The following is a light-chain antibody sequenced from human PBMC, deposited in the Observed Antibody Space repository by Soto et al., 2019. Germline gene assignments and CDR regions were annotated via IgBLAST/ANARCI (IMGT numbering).Light chain of an antibody. CDR3: SSYTRDNTLWV. CDR2: GNR. CDR1: NSNLGAGYD. J-gene: IGLJ1*01. V-gene: IGLV1-40*01. Sequence: QSVLTQPPSVSGAPGQRVTISCTGNNSNLGAGYDVHWYQQLPGAAPKLVIFGNRNRPSGVPERFSGSKSGTSASLAITGLQAEDEADYYCSSYTRDNTLWVFGTGTKLTVL.